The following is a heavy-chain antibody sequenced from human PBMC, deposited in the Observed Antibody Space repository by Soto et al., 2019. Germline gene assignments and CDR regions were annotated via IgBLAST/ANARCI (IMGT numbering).Heavy chain of an antibody. D-gene: IGHD3-22*01. Sequence: SETLSLTCTVSGGSISSYYWSWIRQPPGKGLEWIGYIYYTGSTNYNPSLKSRVTISVDTSKNQFSLKLSSVTAADTAVYYCARLNYYDSSGYYPGAFDIWGQGTMVTVS. J-gene: IGHJ3*02. CDR2: IYYTGST. CDR1: GGSISSYY. V-gene: IGHV4-59*01. CDR3: ARLNYYDSSGYYPGAFDI.